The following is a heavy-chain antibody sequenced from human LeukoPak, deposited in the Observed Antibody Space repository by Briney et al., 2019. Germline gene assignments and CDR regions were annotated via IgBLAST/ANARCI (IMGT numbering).Heavy chain of an antibody. Sequence: GGSLRLSCAASGFSFSNDNMNWVRQAPGKGLEWVPYIGSTSSTIHYADSVKGRFTISRDNAKSSLYLQMNSLRAEDTAVYYCARESPWGFDAFDVWGQGTVVTVSS. D-gene: IGHD7-27*01. CDR2: IGSTSSTI. V-gene: IGHV3-48*01. CDR3: ARESPWGFDAFDV. J-gene: IGHJ3*01. CDR1: GFSFSNDN.